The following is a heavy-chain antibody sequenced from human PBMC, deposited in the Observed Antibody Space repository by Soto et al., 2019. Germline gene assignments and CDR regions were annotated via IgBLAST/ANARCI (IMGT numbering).Heavy chain of an antibody. J-gene: IGHJ4*02. Sequence: GSGPTLVNPTQTLTLTCTFSGFSLSTSGMCVSWIRQPPGKALEWLALIDWNDEKYHSTSLKTRLTISKDTSKNQVVLTMTNMDPVDTATYYCARLRRSNVSIDEFDFWGRGTLVTSPQ. CDR2: IDWNDEK. CDR3: ARLRRSNVSIDEFDF. D-gene: IGHD2-8*01. V-gene: IGHV2-70*13. CDR1: GFSLSTSGMC.